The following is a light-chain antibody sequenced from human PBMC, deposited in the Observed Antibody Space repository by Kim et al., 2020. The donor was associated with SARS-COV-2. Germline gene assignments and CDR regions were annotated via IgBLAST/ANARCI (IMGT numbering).Light chain of an antibody. CDR1: SGSISSDF. V-gene: IGLV6-57*01. CDR3: QSFHDNTWV. Sequence: GKTVIIPCTRSSGSISSDFVQWVQQRPGTSPTTVIYEDHVRPSGVPDRFSGFVDSSSNSASLTISGLKTEDEADYYCQSFHDNTWVFGGGTKLTVL. CDR2: EDH. J-gene: IGLJ3*02.